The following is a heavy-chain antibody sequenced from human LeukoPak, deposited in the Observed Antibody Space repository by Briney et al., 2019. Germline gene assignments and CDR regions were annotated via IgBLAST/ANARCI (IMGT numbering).Heavy chain of an antibody. V-gene: IGHV1-18*01. CDR1: GYPFDNFG. Sequence: GAAVTVSCKASGYPFDNFGLTWVRQAPGQGLEWMXXISAYNGNTHYAQKFRGRLTLTTETSTGTAYLELRSLKSDDTAVYYCARDRVGGDLTGVSLYWGQGTLVTVSS. CDR3: ARDRVGGDLTGVSLY. CDR2: ISAYNGNT. J-gene: IGHJ4*01. D-gene: IGHD4-17*01.